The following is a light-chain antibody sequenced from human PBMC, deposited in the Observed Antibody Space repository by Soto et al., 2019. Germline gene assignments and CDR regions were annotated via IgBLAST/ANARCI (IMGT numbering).Light chain of an antibody. CDR2: GAY. Sequence: EIVMTQSPATLSVAPGERATLSGRASQSVSSDLAWYPQKPGQAPRLLIYGAYTRATGIPDRFSGSGSGTEFTLTISRLQSEDSAVYYCQHYAGGSRITFGQGTRLEIK. CDR1: QSVSSD. V-gene: IGKV3-15*01. J-gene: IGKJ5*01. CDR3: QHYAGGSRIT.